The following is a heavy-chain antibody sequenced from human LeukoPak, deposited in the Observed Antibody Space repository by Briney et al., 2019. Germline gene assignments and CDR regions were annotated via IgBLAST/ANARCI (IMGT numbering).Heavy chain of an antibody. J-gene: IGHJ3*02. V-gene: IGHV3-9*01. Sequence: GGSLRLSCAASGFTFDDYAMHWVRQAPGKGLEWVSGISWNSGSIGYADSVKGRFTISRDNAKNSLYLQMNSLRAEDTALYYCAKDIIPGGVPAAQGYAFDIWGQGTMVTVSS. CDR2: ISWNSGSI. CDR1: GFTFDDYA. CDR3: AKDIIPGGVPAAQGYAFDI. D-gene: IGHD2-2*01.